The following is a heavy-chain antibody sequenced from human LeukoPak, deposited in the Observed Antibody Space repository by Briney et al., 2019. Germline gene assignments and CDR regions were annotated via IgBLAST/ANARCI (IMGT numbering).Heavy chain of an antibody. D-gene: IGHD5-12*01. Sequence: ASVKVSCKASGYTFTSYDINWVRQATGQGLEWMGWMNPNSGHTGYAQKFQGRVTMTRNTSISTAYMELSSLRSEDTAVYYCAREGYSGYDSYNWFDPWGQGTLVTVSS. J-gene: IGHJ5*02. V-gene: IGHV1-8*01. CDR1: GYTFTSYD. CDR3: AREGYSGYDSYNWFDP. CDR2: MNPNSGHT.